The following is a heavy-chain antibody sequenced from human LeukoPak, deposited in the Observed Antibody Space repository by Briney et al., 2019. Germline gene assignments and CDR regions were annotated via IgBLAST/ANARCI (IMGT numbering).Heavy chain of an antibody. J-gene: IGHJ6*02. CDR1: GFTFSSYS. V-gene: IGHV3-48*04. D-gene: IGHD6-13*01. CDR2: ISSSSSTI. Sequence: GGSLRLSCAASGFTFSSYSMNWVRQAPGKGLEWVSYISSSSSTIYYADSVKGRFTISRDHAKNSLYLRMSSLRADDTAVYYCARVQSSSSWYVVRAYYYYGMDVWGQGTTVTVSS. CDR3: ARVQSSSSWYVVRAYYYYGMDV.